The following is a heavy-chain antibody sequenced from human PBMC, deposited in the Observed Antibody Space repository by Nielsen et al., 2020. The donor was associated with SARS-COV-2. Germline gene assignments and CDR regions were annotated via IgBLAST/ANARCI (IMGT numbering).Heavy chain of an antibody. CDR1: GGSISSSSYY. J-gene: IGHJ5*02. D-gene: IGHD4-23*01. V-gene: IGHV4-39*01. Sequence: SETLSLTCTVSGGSISSSSYYWGWIRQPPGKGLEWIGSIYYSGSTYYNPSLKSRVTISVDTSKNQFSLKLSSVTAADTAVYYCAIIYGGWPYNWFDPWGQGTLVTVSS. CDR2: IYYSGST. CDR3: AIIYGGWPYNWFDP.